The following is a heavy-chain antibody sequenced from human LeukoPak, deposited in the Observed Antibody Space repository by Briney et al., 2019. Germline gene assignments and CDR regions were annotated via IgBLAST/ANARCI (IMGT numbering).Heavy chain of an antibody. V-gene: IGHV3-48*04. CDR1: GFTFSSYS. CDR2: ISSSSSTI. J-gene: IGHJ4*02. D-gene: IGHD3-16*01. Sequence: SGGSLRLSCAASGFTFSSYSMNWVRQAPGKGLEWVSYISSSSSTIYYADSVKGRFTISRDNAKNSLYLQMNSLRAEDTAVYYCARGVVPYTPPFDYWGQGTLVTVSS. CDR3: ARGVVPYTPPFDY.